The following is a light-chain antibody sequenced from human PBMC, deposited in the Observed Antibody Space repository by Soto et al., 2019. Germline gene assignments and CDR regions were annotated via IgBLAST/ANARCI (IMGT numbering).Light chain of an antibody. J-gene: IGKJ1*01. Sequence: EIVMTQSPATLSVSPGERATLSCRASQSVSSKLAWYQQKPGQAPRVLIYGASTRATGIPARFSGSGSGTEFTLTISSLQSEDFAVYYCQQYNDWPPTWTLGQGTKVDIK. CDR3: QQYNDWPPTWT. CDR1: QSVSSK. CDR2: GAS. V-gene: IGKV3-15*01.